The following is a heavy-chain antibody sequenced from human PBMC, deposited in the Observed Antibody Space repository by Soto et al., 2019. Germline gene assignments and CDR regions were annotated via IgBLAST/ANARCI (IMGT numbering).Heavy chain of an antibody. Sequence: SVKVSCKASGGTFSSYAISWVRQAPGQGLEWMGGIIPIFGTANYAQKFQGRVTITADESTSTAYMELSSLRSEDTAVYYCARVPFDSSGRHLDWGQGTLVTVSS. CDR1: GGTFSSYA. J-gene: IGHJ4*02. V-gene: IGHV1-69*13. D-gene: IGHD3-22*01. CDR2: IIPIFGTA. CDR3: ARVPFDSSGRHLD.